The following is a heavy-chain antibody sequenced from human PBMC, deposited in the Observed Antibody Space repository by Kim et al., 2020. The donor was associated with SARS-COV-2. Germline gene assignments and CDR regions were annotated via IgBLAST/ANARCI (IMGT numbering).Heavy chain of an antibody. CDR3: ARTGYYDSSGYYYDY. CDR2: IIPILGIA. Sequence: SVKVSCKASGGTFSSYAISWVRQAPGQGLEWMGRIIPILGIANYAQKFQGRVTITADKSTSTAYMELSSLRSEDTAVYYCARTGYYDSSGYYYDYWGQGTLVTVSS. CDR1: GGTFSSYA. V-gene: IGHV1-69*04. D-gene: IGHD3-22*01. J-gene: IGHJ4*02.